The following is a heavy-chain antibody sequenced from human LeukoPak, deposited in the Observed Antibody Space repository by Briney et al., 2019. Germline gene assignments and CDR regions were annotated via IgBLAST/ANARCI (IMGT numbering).Heavy chain of an antibody. CDR1: GGSISSSSYY. CDR3: ARPNYYDSSGYYSEHYYYGMDV. J-gene: IGHJ6*02. Sequence: SETLSLTCTVSGGSISSSSYYWGWIRQPPGKGLEWIGSIYYSGSTYYNPSLKSRVTISVDTSKNQFSLKLSSVTAADTAVYYCARPNYYDSSGYYSEHYYYGMDVWGQGPRSPSP. D-gene: IGHD3-22*01. V-gene: IGHV4-39*01. CDR2: IYYSGST.